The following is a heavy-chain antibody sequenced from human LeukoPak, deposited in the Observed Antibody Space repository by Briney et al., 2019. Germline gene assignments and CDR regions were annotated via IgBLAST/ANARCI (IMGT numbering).Heavy chain of an antibody. Sequence: ASVKVSCKASGGTFSSYAISWVRQAPGQGLEWMGGIIPIFGTANYAQKFQGRVTITADESTSTAYMELSSLRSEDTAVYYCVYWGSSTHNWFDPRGQGTLVTVSS. D-gene: IGHD2-2*01. CDR1: GGTFSSYA. J-gene: IGHJ5*02. CDR2: IIPIFGTA. CDR3: VYWGSSTHNWFDP. V-gene: IGHV1-69*01.